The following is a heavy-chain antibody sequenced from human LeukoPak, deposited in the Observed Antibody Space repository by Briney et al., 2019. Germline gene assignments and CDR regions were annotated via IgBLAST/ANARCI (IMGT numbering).Heavy chain of an antibody. CDR1: GFNIRSLD. CDR3: AKDPIAAAGTDTLDY. J-gene: IGHJ4*02. CDR2: IYTNGRDT. D-gene: IGHD6-13*01. V-gene: IGHV3-23*05. Sequence: GGSLRLSCAASGFNIRSLDMNWVRQAPGKGLEWVSGIYTNGRDTRYADFVKGRFTISRDDSKNTVYLQMHSLRVEDTAVYYCAKDPIAAAGTDTLDYWGQGTLVTVSS.